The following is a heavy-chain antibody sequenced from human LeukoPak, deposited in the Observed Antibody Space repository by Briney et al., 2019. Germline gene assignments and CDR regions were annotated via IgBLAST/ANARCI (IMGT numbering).Heavy chain of an antibody. CDR2: IHTSGST. CDR1: GASISSYY. D-gene: IGHD2-21*02. Sequence: PSETLSLTCTVSGASISSYYWTWIRQPAGKGPEWLGRIHTSGSTNYNPSLKSRVNMSVDTSKNQFSLKLNSVTAADTAVYYCARVTDPRYNWFDPWGQGTLVTVSS. V-gene: IGHV4-4*07. CDR3: ARVTDPRYNWFDP. J-gene: IGHJ5*02.